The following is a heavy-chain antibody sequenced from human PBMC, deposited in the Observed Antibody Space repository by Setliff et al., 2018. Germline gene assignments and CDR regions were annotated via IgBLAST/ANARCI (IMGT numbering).Heavy chain of an antibody. CDR3: AKRRSSSWFGGMDY. D-gene: IGHD6-13*01. Sequence: GVLRLSCAASGFSFSSYAMSWVRQAPGKGLEWVSTIIGSGISTYYADSVQGRVTISRDNHKNTLHLQMNSLRVEDTAVYYCAKRRSSSWFGGMDYWGQGTLVTVSS. J-gene: IGHJ4*02. V-gene: IGHV3-23*01. CDR2: IIGSGIST. CDR1: GFSFSSYA.